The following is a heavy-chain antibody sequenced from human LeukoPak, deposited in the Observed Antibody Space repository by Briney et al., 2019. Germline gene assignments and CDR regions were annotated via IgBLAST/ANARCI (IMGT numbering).Heavy chain of an antibody. Sequence: SETLSLTCAVSGYSITTGRYWGWIRQPPGKGLEWVGSIYHSGSTYYNPSLKSRVTVSVDTSKNQFSLNLRSVTAADTAVYYCARSLGTAGIDYWGQGTRVTVSS. CDR3: ARSLGTAGIDY. J-gene: IGHJ4*02. CDR2: IYHSGST. V-gene: IGHV4-38-2*01. CDR1: GYSITTGRY.